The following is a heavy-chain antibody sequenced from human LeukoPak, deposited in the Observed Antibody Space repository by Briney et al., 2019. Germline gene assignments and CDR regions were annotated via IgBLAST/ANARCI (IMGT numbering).Heavy chain of an antibody. J-gene: IGHJ6*04. Sequence: GGSLRLSCAASGFTVSSNYMSWVRQAPGKGLEWVSVIYSGGSTYYADSVKGRFTICRDNSKNTLYLQMNSLRAEDTAVYYCARMGGGYNYGRDVGAKGTRVPVS. V-gene: IGHV3-53*01. CDR3: ARMGGGYNYGRDV. CDR2: IYSGGST. D-gene: IGHD3-16*01. CDR1: GFTVSSNY.